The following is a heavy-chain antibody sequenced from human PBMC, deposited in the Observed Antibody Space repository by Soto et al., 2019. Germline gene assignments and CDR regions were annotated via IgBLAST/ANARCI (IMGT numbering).Heavy chain of an antibody. J-gene: IGHJ6*03. Sequence: PSETLSLTCTVSGGSISSYYWSWIRQPPGKGLEWIGYIYYSGSTNYNPSLKSRVTISVDTSKNQFSLKLCSVTAADTAVYYCARGPRYFDWLSESDYYYYYYMDVSGKGTTVTVS. V-gene: IGHV4-59*08. CDR3: ARGPRYFDWLSESDYYYYYYMDV. CDR1: GGSISSYY. CDR2: IYYSGST. D-gene: IGHD3-9*01.